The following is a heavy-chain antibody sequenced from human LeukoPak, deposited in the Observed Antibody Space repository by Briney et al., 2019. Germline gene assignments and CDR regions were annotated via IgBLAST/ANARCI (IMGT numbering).Heavy chain of an antibody. CDR1: EFTFDDYV. D-gene: IGHD6-19*01. V-gene: IGHV3-9*01. CDR3: ARSSGSYDGYYGVEV. J-gene: IGHJ6*02. CDR2: MSWTSGSI. Sequence: GGSLRLSCGVYEFTFDDYVIHWVRQGPGKGLEWVAAMSWTSGSIAYADSVKGRFNIVRDNAQSSLYLQMNSLRAEATAFYYCARSSGSYDGYYGVEVWGQGTTVIVSS.